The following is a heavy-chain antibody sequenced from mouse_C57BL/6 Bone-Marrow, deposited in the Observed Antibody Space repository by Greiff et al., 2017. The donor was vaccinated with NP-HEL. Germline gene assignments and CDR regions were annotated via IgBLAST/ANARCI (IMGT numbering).Heavy chain of an antibody. CDR2: INPNNGGT. CDR1: GYTFTDYY. CDR3: ASYYSNGFAY. D-gene: IGHD2-5*01. Sequence: VQLQQSGPELVKPGASVKISCKASGYTFTDYYMNWVKQSHGKSLEWIGDINPNNGGTSYNQKFKGKATLTVDKSSSTAYIELRSLTSEDSAVYYCASYYSNGFAYWGQGTLVTVSA. J-gene: IGHJ3*01. V-gene: IGHV1-26*01.